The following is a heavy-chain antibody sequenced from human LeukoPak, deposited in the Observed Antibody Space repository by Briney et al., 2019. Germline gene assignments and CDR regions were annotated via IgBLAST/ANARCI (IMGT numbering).Heavy chain of an antibody. CDR3: GGGELLFRY. J-gene: IGHJ4*02. Sequence: SGGSLRLSGAASGFTFSSYSMNWVRQAPGKGLEWVSSISSSSSYIYYADSVKGRFTISRDNAKNSLYLQMNSLRAEDTAVYYCGGGELLFRYWGQGTLVTVSS. CDR2: ISSSSSYI. V-gene: IGHV3-21*01. D-gene: IGHD3-10*01. CDR1: GFTFSSYS.